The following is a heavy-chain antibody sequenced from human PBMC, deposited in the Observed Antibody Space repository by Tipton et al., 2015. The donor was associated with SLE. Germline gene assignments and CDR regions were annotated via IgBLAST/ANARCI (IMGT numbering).Heavy chain of an antibody. V-gene: IGHV4-59*01. J-gene: IGHJ6*03. CDR2: IYYSGST. Sequence: LRLSCTVSGGSISSYYWSWIRQPPGKGLEWIGYIYYSGSTNYNPSLKSRVTISVDTSKNQFSLKLSSVTAADTAVYYCARERSSTPYYYYYVDVWGKGTTVTASS. D-gene: IGHD2-2*01. CDR1: GGSISSYY. CDR3: ARERSSTPYYYYYVDV.